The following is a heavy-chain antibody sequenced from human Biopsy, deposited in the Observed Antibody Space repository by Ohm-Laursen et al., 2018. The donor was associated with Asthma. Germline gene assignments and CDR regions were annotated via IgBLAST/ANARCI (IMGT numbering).Heavy chain of an antibody. CDR2: IHYSGST. Sequence: GTLSLTCTVSGVSIRSYYWTWIRQPPGKGLEWIGNIHYSGSTYYNPSLKSRVSISLDTSKNQFSLSLTSVTAAGTAVYYCARTTYGDDGFDPWGQGTLVTVSS. CDR1: GVSIRSYY. J-gene: IGHJ5*02. CDR3: ARTTYGDDGFDP. V-gene: IGHV4-59*12. D-gene: IGHD4-17*01.